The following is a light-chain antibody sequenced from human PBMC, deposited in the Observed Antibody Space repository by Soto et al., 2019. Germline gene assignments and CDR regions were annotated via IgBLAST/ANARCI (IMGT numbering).Light chain of an antibody. V-gene: IGLV2-14*01. CDR1: SSDVGSYNY. J-gene: IGLJ1*01. Sequence: QSALTQPASVSGSPGQSITISCTGTSSDVGSYNYVSWYQLHPGKAPKLIIYEVTNRPSGVSDRLSGSKSGNTASLTISGLQAEDEADYYCSSYTSSSTYVFGVGTKVTVL. CDR2: EVT. CDR3: SSYTSSSTYV.